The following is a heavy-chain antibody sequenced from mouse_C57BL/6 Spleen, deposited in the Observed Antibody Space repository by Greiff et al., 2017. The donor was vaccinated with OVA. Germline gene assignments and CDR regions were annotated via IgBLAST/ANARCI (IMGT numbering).Heavy chain of an antibody. J-gene: IGHJ2*01. CDR1: GYTFTSYW. V-gene: IGHV1-61*01. CDR2: IYPSDSET. Sequence: VKLMESGAELVRPGSSVKLSCKASGYTFTSYWMDWVKQRPGQGLEWIGNIYPSDSETHYNQKFKDKATLTVDKSSSTAYMQLSSLTSEDSAVYYCARGTRSGYVFDYWGQGTTLTVSS. CDR3: ARGTRSGYVFDY. D-gene: IGHD3-2*02.